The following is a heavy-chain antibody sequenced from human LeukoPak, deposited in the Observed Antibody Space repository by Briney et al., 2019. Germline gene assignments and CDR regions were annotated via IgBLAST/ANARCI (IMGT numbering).Heavy chain of an antibody. V-gene: IGHV3-7*01. CDR1: GFTFSSYW. Sequence: GGSLRLSCAAAGFTFSSYWMSWVRQAPGKVLEWVANIKQDGSEKYYVDSVKGRFTISRDNAKNSLYLQMNSLRAEDTAVYYCAREGTKWRYFDLWGRGTLVTVSS. D-gene: IGHD1-26*01. J-gene: IGHJ2*01. CDR3: AREGTKWRYFDL. CDR2: IKQDGSEK.